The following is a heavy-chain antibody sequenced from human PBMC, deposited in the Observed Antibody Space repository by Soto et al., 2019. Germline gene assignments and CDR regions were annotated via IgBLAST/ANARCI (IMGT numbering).Heavy chain of an antibody. V-gene: IGHV4-39*01. CDR1: GGSISSNFYY. Sequence: PSETLSLTCTVSGGSISSNFYYWGWIRQPPGKGLQWIGNIYYSGSTYYNPSLKSRVTISVDTSKNQFSLKLSSVTAADTAVYYCARRWGYSFDYWGQGTLVTVSS. CDR3: ARRWGYSFDY. J-gene: IGHJ4*02. CDR2: IYYSGST. D-gene: IGHD7-27*01.